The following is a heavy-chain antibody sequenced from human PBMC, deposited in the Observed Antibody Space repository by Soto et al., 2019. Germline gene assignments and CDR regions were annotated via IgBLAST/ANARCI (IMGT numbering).Heavy chain of an antibody. CDR1: GFTFSSYA. J-gene: IGHJ4*02. V-gene: IGHV3-23*01. D-gene: IGHD1-26*01. CDR2: ISGSGGST. CDR3: AKDGGYSGSYFYY. Sequence: GGSLRLSCAASGFTFSSYAMSWVRQAPGKGLEWVSAISGSGGSTYYADSVKGRFTISRDNSKNTQYLQMNSLRAEDTAVYYCAKDGGYSGSYFYYWGQGTLVTVSS.